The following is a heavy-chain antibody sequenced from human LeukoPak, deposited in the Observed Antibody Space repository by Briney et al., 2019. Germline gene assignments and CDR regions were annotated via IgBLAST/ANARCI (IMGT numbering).Heavy chain of an antibody. CDR3: ARASGLDYDFWSGYYFPYYMDV. CDR1: SGSISSYY. CDR2: IYYSGST. D-gene: IGHD3-3*01. Sequence: SETLSLTCTVSSGSISSYYWSWIRQPPGKGLEWIGYIYYSGSTNYNPSLKSRVTISVDTSKNQFSLKLSSVTAADTAVYYCARASGLDYDFWSGYYFPYYMDVWGKGTTVTVSS. J-gene: IGHJ6*03. V-gene: IGHV4-59*01.